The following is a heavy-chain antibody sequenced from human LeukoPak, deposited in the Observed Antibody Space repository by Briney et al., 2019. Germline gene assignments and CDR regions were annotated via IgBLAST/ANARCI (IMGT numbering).Heavy chain of an antibody. Sequence: ASVKVSCKASGYTFTSYGISWVRQAPGQGLEWMGWISAYNGNTNYAQKLQGRVTMTRDTSISTAYMELSRLRSDDTAVYYCARDRVIAVAGTRFSYGMDVWGQGTTVTVSS. J-gene: IGHJ6*02. CDR3: ARDRVIAVAGTRFSYGMDV. V-gene: IGHV1-18*01. CDR2: ISAYNGNT. D-gene: IGHD6-19*01. CDR1: GYTFTSYG.